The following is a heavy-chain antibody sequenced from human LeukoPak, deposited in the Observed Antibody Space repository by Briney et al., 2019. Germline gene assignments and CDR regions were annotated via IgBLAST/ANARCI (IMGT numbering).Heavy chain of an antibody. CDR1: GYTFTSYG. D-gene: IGHD3-16*02. CDR2: ISAYNGNT. J-gene: IGHJ4*02. V-gene: IGHV1-18*01. Sequence: ASVKVSCQASGYTFTSYGISWVRQAPGQGLEWMGWISAYNGNTNYAQKLQGRVTMTTDTSTSTAYMELRSLRSDDTAVYYCARDLNDYVWGSYRGLFDYWGQGTLVTVSS. CDR3: ARDLNDYVWGSYRGLFDY.